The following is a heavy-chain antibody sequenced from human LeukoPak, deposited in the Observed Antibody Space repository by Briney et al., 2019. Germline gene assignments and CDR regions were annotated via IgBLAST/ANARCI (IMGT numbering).Heavy chain of an antibody. CDR3: ARRVAELDY. J-gene: IGHJ4*02. V-gene: IGHV3-23*01. D-gene: IGHD6-19*01. Sequence: GASLRLSCAASGFTFISYAMSWVRQAPGKGLEWVSAISGSGGSTYYADSVKGRFTISRDNSKNTLDLQMNSLRAEDTAVYYCARRVAELDYWGQGTLVTVSS. CDR1: GFTFISYA. CDR2: ISGSGGST.